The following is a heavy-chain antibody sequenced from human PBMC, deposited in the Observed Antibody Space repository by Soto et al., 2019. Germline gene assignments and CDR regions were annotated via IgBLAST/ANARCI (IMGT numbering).Heavy chain of an antibody. CDR2: IKSKTDGGTT. Sequence: GGSLRLSCAASGFTFSNAWMSWVRQAPGKGLEWVGRIKSKTDGGTTDYSAPVKGRFTISRNDSKNTLYLQMNSLKTEDTAVYDCAAGSNGYTYRRYGMDFWGQGTMVTVSS. CDR3: AAGSNGYTYRRYGMDF. J-gene: IGHJ6*02. D-gene: IGHD5-12*01. CDR1: GFTFSNAW. V-gene: IGHV3-15*01.